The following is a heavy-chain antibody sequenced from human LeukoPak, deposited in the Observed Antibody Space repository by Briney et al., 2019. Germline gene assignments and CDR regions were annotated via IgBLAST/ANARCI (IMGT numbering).Heavy chain of an antibody. J-gene: IGHJ4*02. CDR2: INHSGST. V-gene: IGHV4-34*01. CDR1: GGSFSGYY. D-gene: IGHD3-9*01. Sequence: SETLSLTCAVYGGSFSGYYWSWIRQPPGKGLEWIGEINHSGSTNYNPSLKSRVTISVDTSKNQFSLKLSSVTAADTAVYYCARGSAVTGYSLDYWGQGTLVTVSS. CDR3: ARGSAVTGYSLDY.